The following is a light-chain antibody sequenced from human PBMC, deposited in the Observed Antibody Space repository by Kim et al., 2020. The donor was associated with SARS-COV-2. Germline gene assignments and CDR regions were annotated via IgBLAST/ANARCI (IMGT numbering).Light chain of an antibody. V-gene: IGKV3-11*01. CDR1: QSVSSY. CDR3: QQRSNWPPGTLT. CDR2: DAS. J-gene: IGKJ4*01. Sequence: GERATLACRASQSVSSYLAWYQQKPGQAPRLLIYDASNRATGIPARFSGSGSGTDFTLTISSLEPEDFAVYYCQQRSNWPPGTLTFGGGTKVEIK.